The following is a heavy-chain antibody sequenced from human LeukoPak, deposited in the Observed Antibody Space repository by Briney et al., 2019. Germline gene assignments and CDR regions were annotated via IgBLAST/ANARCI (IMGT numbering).Heavy chain of an antibody. CDR3: TNYDSRWNWFDP. J-gene: IGHJ5*02. D-gene: IGHD3-22*01. CDR1: GFTFSDYT. Sequence: GGSLRLSCVASGFTFSDYTMHWVRQAPGKALEWVSSINSGNNYIYYADSVKGRFTISRDNSKNTLYLQMNSLRAEDTAVYYCTNYDSRWNWFDPWGQGTLVTVSS. CDR2: INSGNNYI. V-gene: IGHV3-21*04.